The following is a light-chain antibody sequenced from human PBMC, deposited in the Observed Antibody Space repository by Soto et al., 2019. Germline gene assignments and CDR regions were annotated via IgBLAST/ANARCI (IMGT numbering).Light chain of an antibody. J-gene: IGKJ2*01. CDR2: EAS. CDR3: QQRTNWPYT. V-gene: IGKV3-11*01. Sequence: EIVLTQSPATLPLAPGERATLSCRASQSVSSYLAWYQQKPGQAPRLLISEASNRATGIPARFSGSGSGTDFTLTISSLDPEDFAVYHCQQRTNWPYTFGQGTKLEIK. CDR1: QSVSSY.